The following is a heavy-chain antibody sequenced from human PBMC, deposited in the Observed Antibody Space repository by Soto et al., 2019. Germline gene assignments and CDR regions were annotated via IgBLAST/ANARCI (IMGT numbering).Heavy chain of an antibody. CDR3: ARDPEKREQDYYFDY. J-gene: IGHJ4*02. D-gene: IGHD1-1*01. CDR1: GFTFSSYG. V-gene: IGHV3-33*01. CDR2: IWYDGSNK. Sequence: QVQLVESGGGVVQPGRSLRLSCAASGFTFSSYGMHWVRQAPGKGLEWVAVIWYDGSNKYYADSVKGRFTISRDNSKNTLYLQMNSLRAEDTAVYYCARDPEKREQDYYFDYWGQGTLVTVSS.